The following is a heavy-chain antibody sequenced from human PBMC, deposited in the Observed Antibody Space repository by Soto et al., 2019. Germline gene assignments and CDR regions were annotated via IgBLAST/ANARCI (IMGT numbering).Heavy chain of an antibody. CDR1: GFNFSKYG. D-gene: IGHD2-15*01. Sequence: QVQLEESGGGVVQPGRSLRLSCAASGFNFSKYGMHWVRQAPGKGLEWVACVGDAGENKYYAASVKGRFTITRDNSKNTLELQMSSLRAEDTAVYYCARDLADPTEAFDYWGQGTLVTVSS. CDR3: ARDLADPTEAFDY. J-gene: IGHJ4*02. V-gene: IGHV3-33*01. CDR2: VGDAGENK.